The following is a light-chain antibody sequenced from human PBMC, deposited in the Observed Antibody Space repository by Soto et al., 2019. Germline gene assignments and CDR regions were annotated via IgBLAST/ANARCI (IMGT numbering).Light chain of an antibody. CDR3: QHYNSYWT. CDR2: KAP. J-gene: IGKJ1*01. CDR1: QSINSW. Sequence: DIQMTQSPSTLSASVGDRVTITSRASQSINSWLAWYQQKPGKAPKLLIYKAPSLESGVPSRFSGSGSGTEFTLTISSLQPDDFATYYCQHYNSYWTFGQGTKVEIK. V-gene: IGKV1-5*03.